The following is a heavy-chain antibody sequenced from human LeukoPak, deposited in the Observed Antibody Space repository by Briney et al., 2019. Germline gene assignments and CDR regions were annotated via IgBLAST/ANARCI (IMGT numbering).Heavy chain of an antibody. J-gene: IGHJ4*02. Sequence: ASVKVSCKASGYSFTSNYIHWVRQAPGQGLEWMGMIYPRDGSTSYAQKFQGRVTVTRDTSTSTVHMELSGLRSEDTAVYYCARDRHDRFDYWGQGTLVTVSS. CDR3: ARDRHDRFDY. V-gene: IGHV1-46*01. CDR2: IYPRDGST. CDR1: GYSFTSNY. D-gene: IGHD1-1*01.